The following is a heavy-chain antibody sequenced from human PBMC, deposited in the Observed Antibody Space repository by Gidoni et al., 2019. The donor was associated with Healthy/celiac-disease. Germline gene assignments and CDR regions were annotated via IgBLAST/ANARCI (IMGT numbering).Heavy chain of an antibody. J-gene: IGHJ4*02. CDR3: ARSKRYCSGGSCYYDY. CDR1: GFTFSSYS. D-gene: IGHD2-15*01. CDR2: ISSSRSYI. V-gene: IGHV3-21*01. Sequence: EVQLVESGGGVVKPGGSLRLSCAASGFTFSSYSMNWVRQAPGKGLEWVSSISSSRSYIYYADSVKGRFTISRDNAKNSLYLQMNSLRAEDTAVYYCARSKRYCSGGSCYYDYWGQGTLVTVSS.